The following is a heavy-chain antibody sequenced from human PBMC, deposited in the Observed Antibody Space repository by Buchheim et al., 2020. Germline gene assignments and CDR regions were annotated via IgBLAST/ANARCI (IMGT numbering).Heavy chain of an antibody. Sequence: VQLVESGGGLVQPGGSLRLSCAASGFTVRSNYMTWVRQAPGKGLEWVAVISYDGSNKYYADSVKGRFTISRDNSKNTLYLQMNSLRAEDTAVYYCAKESHLGYDYIDYDYYYGMDVWGQGTT. CDR2: ISYDGSNK. J-gene: IGHJ6*02. CDR1: GFTVRSNY. D-gene: IGHD3-10*01. CDR3: AKESHLGYDYIDYDYYYGMDV. V-gene: IGHV3-30*18.